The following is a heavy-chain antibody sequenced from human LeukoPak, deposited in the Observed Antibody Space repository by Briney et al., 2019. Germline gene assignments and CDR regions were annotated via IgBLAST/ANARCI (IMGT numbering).Heavy chain of an antibody. J-gene: IGHJ5*02. Sequence: SETLSLTCTVSGGSISSSSYYWGWIRQPPGKGLEWIGSIYYSGSTYYNPSLKSRVTISVDTSKNQFSLKLSSVPAADTAVYYCARLDILTGSGSDHWGQGTLLTVSS. V-gene: IGHV4-39*01. CDR1: GGSISSSSYY. D-gene: IGHD3-9*01. CDR3: ARLDILTGSGSDH. CDR2: IYYSGST.